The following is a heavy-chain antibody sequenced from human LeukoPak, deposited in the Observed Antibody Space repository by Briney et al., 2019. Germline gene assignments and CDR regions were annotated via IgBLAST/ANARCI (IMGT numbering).Heavy chain of an antibody. CDR3: ARVRGSLPNFPFDY. Sequence: SETLSLTCTVSGGSISSYYWSWIRQPPGKGLEWIGYIYYSGSTNYNPSLKSRVTISVDTSKNQFSLKLSSVTAADTAVYYCARVRGSLPNFPFDYWGQGTLVTVSS. V-gene: IGHV4-59*01. D-gene: IGHD1-26*01. J-gene: IGHJ4*02. CDR1: GGSISSYY. CDR2: IYYSGST.